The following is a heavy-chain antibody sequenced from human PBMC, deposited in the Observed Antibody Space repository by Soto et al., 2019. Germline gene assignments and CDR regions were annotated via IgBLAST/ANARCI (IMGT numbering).Heavy chain of an antibody. Sequence: NPSETLSLTCTVSGGSMIAYYWNWMRQPPGKGLQWIGYTYYSGSTTYNPSLKSRVTISVDSSKNQFSLKLDSVTPADTAVYYCARVRGTAGKRYFAYWGTGTLVTVSS. V-gene: IGHV4-59*01. CDR1: GGSMIAYY. J-gene: IGHJ4*02. CDR3: ARVRGTAGKRYFAY. CDR2: TYYSGST. D-gene: IGHD6-13*01.